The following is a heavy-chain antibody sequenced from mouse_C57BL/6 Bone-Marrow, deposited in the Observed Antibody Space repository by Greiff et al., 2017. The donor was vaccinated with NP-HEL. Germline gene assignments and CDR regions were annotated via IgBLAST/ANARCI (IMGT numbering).Heavy chain of an antibody. CDR2: IDPSDSYT. CDR3: ARRIYYYGSSYDY. V-gene: IGHV1-69*01. CDR1: GYTFTSYW. J-gene: IGHJ2*01. D-gene: IGHD1-1*01. Sequence: QVQLQQPGAELVMPGASVKLSCKASGYTFTSYWMHWVKQRPGQGLEWIGEIDPSDSYTNSNQKFKGKSTLTVDKSSSTAYMQLSSLTSEESAVYYCARRIYYYGSSYDYWGQGTTLTVSS.